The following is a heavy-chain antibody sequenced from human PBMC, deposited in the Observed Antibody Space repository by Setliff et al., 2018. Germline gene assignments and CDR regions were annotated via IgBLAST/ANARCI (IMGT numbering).Heavy chain of an antibody. CDR3: AREGVDTRSSTDYRYYMDV. Sequence: ASVKVSCKASGGTLGLSAISWVRQAPGQGLEWVGGMLPLHGTKNYIQKLQGRVSIITDESTSTAYMELRSLRTEDTAVYYCAREGVDTRSSTDYRYYMDVWGKGTTVTVSS. CDR1: GGTLGLSA. J-gene: IGHJ6*03. V-gene: IGHV1-69*05. D-gene: IGHD5-18*01. CDR2: MLPLHGTK.